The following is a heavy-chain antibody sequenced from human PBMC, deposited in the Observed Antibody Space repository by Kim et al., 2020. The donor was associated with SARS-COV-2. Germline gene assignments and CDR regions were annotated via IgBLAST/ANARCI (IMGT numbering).Heavy chain of an antibody. D-gene: IGHD1-26*01. Sequence: TGYAQKFQGGVTMTRNTSISTAYMGLSSLRSEDTAVYYCASSIVGATLDYWGQGTLVTVSS. J-gene: IGHJ4*02. V-gene: IGHV1-8*01. CDR2: T. CDR3: ASSIVGATLDY.